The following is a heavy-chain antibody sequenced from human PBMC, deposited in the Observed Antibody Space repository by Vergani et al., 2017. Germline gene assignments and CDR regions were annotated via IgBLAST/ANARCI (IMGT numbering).Heavy chain of an antibody. CDR1: GFTLSNYD. CDR3: AKHFRGWGINY. V-gene: IGHV3-30*02. Sequence: QVQLVESGGGVVQRGGSLRLSCATSGFTLSNYDMQWICQGPGKGLEFVTFIQFDGSNKYYADSVKGRFTLSRDFSKNTLYLQMNSLRTDDTATYYYAKHFRGWGINYWGQGTQVIVSS. J-gene: IGHJ4*02. D-gene: IGHD3-16*01. CDR2: IQFDGSNK.